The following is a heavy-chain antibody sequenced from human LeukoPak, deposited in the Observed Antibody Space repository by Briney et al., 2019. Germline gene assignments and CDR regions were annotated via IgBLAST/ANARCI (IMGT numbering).Heavy chain of an antibody. V-gene: IGHV3-21*01. CDR2: ISSSSSYI. Sequence: PGGSLRLSCAASGFTLSSYSMNWVRQAPGKGLEWVSSISSSSSYIYYADSVKGRFTISRENAKNSLYLQMNSLRAEDTAVYYCARAIRRIGWFDPWGQGTLVPVSS. CDR3: ARAIRRIGWFDP. J-gene: IGHJ5*02. CDR1: GFTLSSYS.